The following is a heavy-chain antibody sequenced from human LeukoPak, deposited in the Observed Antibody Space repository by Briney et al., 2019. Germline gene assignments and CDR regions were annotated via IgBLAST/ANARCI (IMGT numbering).Heavy chain of an antibody. CDR2: IYYSETT. CDR3: ARHAIGESWGYFDS. V-gene: IGHV4-39*01. CDR1: GASISSSSCY. J-gene: IGHJ4*02. Sequence: PSETLSLTCTVSGASISSSSCYWGWIRQPPGKGLEWIGTIYYSETTYYNPSLKSRVTISLDTSNNRFSLKLSSVTAADTAVYYCARHAIGESWGYFDSWGQGTLVTVSS. D-gene: IGHD3-10*01.